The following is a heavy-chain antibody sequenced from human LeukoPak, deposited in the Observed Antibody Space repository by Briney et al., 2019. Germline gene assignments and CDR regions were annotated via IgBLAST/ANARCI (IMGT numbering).Heavy chain of an antibody. J-gene: IGHJ4*02. Sequence: SETLSLTCAVSGYSISSGYYWGWSRQPPGKVLEWIGSIYHSGSTYYNPSLKSRVTISVDTSKNQFSLKLSSVTAADTAVYYCARESSSGWTVGYWGQGTLVTVSS. CDR2: IYHSGST. V-gene: IGHV4-38-2*02. D-gene: IGHD6-19*01. CDR3: ARESSSGWTVGY. CDR1: GYSISSGYY.